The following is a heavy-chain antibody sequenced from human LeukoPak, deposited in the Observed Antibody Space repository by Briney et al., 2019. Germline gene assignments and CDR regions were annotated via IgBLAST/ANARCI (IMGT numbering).Heavy chain of an antibody. V-gene: IGHV4-39*01. D-gene: IGHD6-13*01. J-gene: IGHJ4*02. CDR1: GGSISSSSYY. CDR2: IYYSGST. CDR3: ARTISSSWVDY. Sequence: PSETLSLTCTVSGGSISSSSYYWGWIRQPPGKGLEWIGSIYYSGSTYYNPSLKSRVTISVDTSKNQFSLKLSSVTAADTAVYYCARTISSSWVDYWGQGTLVTVSS.